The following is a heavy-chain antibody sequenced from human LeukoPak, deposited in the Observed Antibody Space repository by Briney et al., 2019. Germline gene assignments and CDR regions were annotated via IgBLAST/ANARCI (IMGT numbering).Heavy chain of an antibody. V-gene: IGHV3-48*02. Sequence: GGSLRLSCAASGFTFNNYAIHWVRQAPGKGLEWVSYISGSSRNIYYPDSVRGRFTISRDNAKNSLYLQMNSLRDEDTAVYYCARDGAAHCGGDCYSGAFDIWGQGTMVTVSS. CDR2: ISGSSRNI. J-gene: IGHJ3*02. CDR1: GFTFNNYA. D-gene: IGHD2-21*02. CDR3: ARDGAAHCGGDCYSGAFDI.